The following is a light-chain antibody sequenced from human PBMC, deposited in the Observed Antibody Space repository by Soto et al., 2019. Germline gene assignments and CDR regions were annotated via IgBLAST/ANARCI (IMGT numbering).Light chain of an antibody. Sequence: EIVLTQSPGTLSLSPGERATLSCRASQSVSSSYLAWYQQKPGQAPRLLIYGASSRATGIPGRFGGSGSGTDFTVTISRLEPEDVAVYYCQEYGSSALYTFGQGTKLEIK. CDR2: GAS. V-gene: IGKV3-20*01. J-gene: IGKJ2*01. CDR3: QEYGSSALYT. CDR1: QSVSSSY.